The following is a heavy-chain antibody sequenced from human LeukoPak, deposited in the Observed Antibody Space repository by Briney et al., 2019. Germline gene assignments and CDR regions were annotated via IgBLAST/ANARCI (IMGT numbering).Heavy chain of an antibody. D-gene: IGHD6-19*01. CDR3: APAVAGDY. CDR2: ISSSSSYI. Sequence: PGGSLRLSCAAAGFTFSSYSMSWVRQAPGKGLEWVSSISSSSSYIYYADSVKARSPISRDNAKNSLYLQLTSLRAEDTAVYYCAPAVAGDYWGQGTLVTVSS. J-gene: IGHJ4*02. CDR1: GFTFSSYS. V-gene: IGHV3-21*01.